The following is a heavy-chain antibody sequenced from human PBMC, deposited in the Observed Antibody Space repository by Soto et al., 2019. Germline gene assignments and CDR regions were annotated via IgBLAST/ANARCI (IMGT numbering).Heavy chain of an antibody. CDR2: IYPGDSDT. Sequence: GESLKISCKGSGYSFTSYWIGWVRQMPGKGLEWMGIIYPGDSDTRYSPSFQGQVTISADKSISTAYLQWSSLKASDTAMYYCARHRGVSVWFGELTYTPRDWYFDLWGRGTLVTVSS. CDR3: ARHRGVSVWFGELTYTPRDWYFDL. J-gene: IGHJ2*01. CDR1: GYSFTSYW. V-gene: IGHV5-51*01. D-gene: IGHD3-10*01.